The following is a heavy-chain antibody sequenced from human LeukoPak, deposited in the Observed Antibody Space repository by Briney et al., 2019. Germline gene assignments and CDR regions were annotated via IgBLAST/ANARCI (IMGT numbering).Heavy chain of an antibody. CDR2: INNDGGTT. CDR3: ARGGIGGCFDY. J-gene: IGHJ4*02. Sequence: PGGSLRLSCAASGFTFSTHWMHWVRQAPGKGLEWVSRINNDGGTTSYAGSVKGRFTISSDNAKNTLYLQMNSLRAEDTAVYYCARGGIGGCFDYWGRGTLVTVSS. D-gene: IGHD3-16*01. CDR1: GFTFSTHW. V-gene: IGHV3-74*01.